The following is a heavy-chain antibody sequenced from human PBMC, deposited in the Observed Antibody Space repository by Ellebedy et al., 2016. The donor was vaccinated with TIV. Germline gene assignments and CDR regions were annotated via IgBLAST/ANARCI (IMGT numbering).Heavy chain of an antibody. CDR3: AKSPPGARGTFDY. CDR2: ISGSGGST. Sequence: GESLKISCAASGFTFSSYAMSWVRQAPGKGLEWVSAISGSGGSTYYADSVKGRFTISRDNSKNTLYLQMNSLRTEDTAVYYCAKSPPGARGTFDYWGQGTLVTVSS. V-gene: IGHV3-23*01. J-gene: IGHJ4*02. D-gene: IGHD3-10*01. CDR1: GFTFSSYA.